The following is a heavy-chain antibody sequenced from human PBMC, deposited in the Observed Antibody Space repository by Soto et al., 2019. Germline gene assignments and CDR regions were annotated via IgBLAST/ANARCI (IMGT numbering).Heavy chain of an antibody. V-gene: IGHV4-34*01. CDR2: INHSGST. D-gene: IGHD6-25*01. CDR1: GGSFSGYY. Sequence: QVQLQQWGAGLLKPSETLSLTCAVYGGSFSGYYWSWIRQPPGKGLEWIGEINHSGSTNYNPSLKSRVTISVDTSKNQFSLRVSSVPAGARAVYYWAGRKAAAGGEDWSAPGGGEPLSTFSS. J-gene: IGHJ5*02. CDR3: AGRKAAAGGEDWSAP.